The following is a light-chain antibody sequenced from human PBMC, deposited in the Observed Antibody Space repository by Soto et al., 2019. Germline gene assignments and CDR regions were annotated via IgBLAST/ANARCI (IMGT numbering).Light chain of an antibody. Sequence: DIQMTQSPSTLSGSVGDRVTITCRASQTLSSWLAWYQQKPGKAPKLLIYKASPLKSGVPSRFSGSGSGTEFTLTISSLQPDDFATYYCQHYNSYSEAFCQGTKVDIK. J-gene: IGKJ1*01. CDR3: QHYNSYSEA. CDR1: QTLSSW. CDR2: KAS. V-gene: IGKV1-5*03.